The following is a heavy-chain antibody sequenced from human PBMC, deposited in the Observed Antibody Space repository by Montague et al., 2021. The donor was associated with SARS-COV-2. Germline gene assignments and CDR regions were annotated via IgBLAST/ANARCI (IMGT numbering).Heavy chain of an antibody. V-gene: IGHV3-48*03. CDR3: ARDNYYYDTSGYPDY. CDR1: GFTFSSYE. D-gene: IGHD3-22*01. J-gene: IGHJ4*02. CDR2: ISSSGITI. Sequence: SLRLSCAASGFTFSSYEMNWLRQAPGKGLEWVSYISSSGITIYYADSVKGRFTISRDNAKNSLYLQMNSLRAEDTAVYYCARDNYYYDTSGYPDYWGQGTPGTGSS.